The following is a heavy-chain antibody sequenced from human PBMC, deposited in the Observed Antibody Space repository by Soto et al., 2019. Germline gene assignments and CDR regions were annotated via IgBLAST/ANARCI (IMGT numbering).Heavy chain of an antibody. D-gene: IGHD3-22*01. CDR3: AREGDSSGYSYYFDY. V-gene: IGHV3-30-3*01. CDR2: ISYDGSNK. CDR1: GFTFSSYA. Sequence: GGSLRLSCAASGFTFSSYAMHWVRQAPGKGLEWVAVISYDGSNKYYADSVKGRFTISRDNSKNTLYLQMNSLRAEDTAVYYCAREGDSSGYSYYFDYWGQGTLVTVS. J-gene: IGHJ4*02.